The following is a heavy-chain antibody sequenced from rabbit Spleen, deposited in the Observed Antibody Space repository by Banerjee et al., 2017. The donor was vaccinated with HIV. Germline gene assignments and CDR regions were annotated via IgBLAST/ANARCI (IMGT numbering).Heavy chain of an antibody. J-gene: IGHJ4*01. V-gene: IGHV1S45*01. CDR1: GFDFSSYG. CDR3: ARAVGFPGTGYDYFNL. D-gene: IGHD8-1*01. Sequence: QEQLVESGGGLVQPGGSLKLSCKASGFDFSSYGVSWVRQAPGKGLEWIGTIYSGTSGSAWYASWAKGRFTIFETSSTTVTLQVTSLTAADTATYFCARAVGFPGTGYDYFNLWGPGTLVT. CDR2: IYSGTSGSA.